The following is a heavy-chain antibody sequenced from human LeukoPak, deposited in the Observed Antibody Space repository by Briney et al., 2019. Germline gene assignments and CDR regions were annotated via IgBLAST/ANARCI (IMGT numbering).Heavy chain of an antibody. CDR2: ISSSSSYI. V-gene: IGHV3-21*01. D-gene: IGHD4-11*01. J-gene: IGHJ4*02. Sequence: GGSLRLSCAASGFTFSSYRMDWVHQAPGEGLEWVSFISSSSSYIDYADSVKGRFTISRDNAKNSLYLQMNSLRAEDTAVYYCVRDSYSNYFDYWGQGTLVTVSS. CDR1: GFTFSSYR. CDR3: VRDSYSNYFDY.